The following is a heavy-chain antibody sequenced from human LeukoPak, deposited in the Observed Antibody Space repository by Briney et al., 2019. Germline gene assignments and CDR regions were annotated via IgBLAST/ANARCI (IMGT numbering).Heavy chain of an antibody. D-gene: IGHD3-9*01. J-gene: IGHJ4*02. CDR3: ARIRGYDILTGLGFDY. Sequence: SETLSLTCTVSGGSISSYYWSWIRQPPGKGLEWIGYIYYSGSTNYNPSLKSRVTISVDTSKNQFSLKLSSATAADTAVYYCARIRGYDILTGLGFDYWGQGTLVTVSS. V-gene: IGHV4-59*01. CDR1: GGSISSYY. CDR2: IYYSGST.